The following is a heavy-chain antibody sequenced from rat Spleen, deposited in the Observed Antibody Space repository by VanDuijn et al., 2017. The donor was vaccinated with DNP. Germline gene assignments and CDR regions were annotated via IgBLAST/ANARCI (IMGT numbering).Heavy chain of an antibody. J-gene: IGHJ3*01. CDR2: ISYDGGST. D-gene: IGHD5-1*01. CDR3: TTGKTGGVWCAY. Sequence: EVQMVESGGGLVQPGRSLKLSCAASGFTFSDYYMVWVRQAPTKGLVWVAVISYDGGSTYYRDSLKGRFTISRDNAKSSLYLQMDSLRSEDTATYYCTTGKTGGVWCAYGGKGTLVTVSS. CDR1: GFTFSDYY. V-gene: IGHV5-20*01.